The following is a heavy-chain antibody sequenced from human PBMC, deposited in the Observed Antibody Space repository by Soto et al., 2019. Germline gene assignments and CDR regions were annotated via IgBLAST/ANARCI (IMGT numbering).Heavy chain of an antibody. CDR3: ARSLPGTYGAFDL. V-gene: IGHV3-74*01. D-gene: IGHD1-7*01. CDR2: ISGDGSST. CDR1: EFTFRSYW. J-gene: IGHJ3*01. Sequence: EVQLVDSGGGLVQPGGSRRLSCAASEFTFRSYWMHWVRQSPGKGLVWVSRISGDGSSTNYADYVQGRFTISRDNGKNTVFLQIDSLSAEDTAVYYCARSLPGTYGAFDLWGQGTMVTVSS.